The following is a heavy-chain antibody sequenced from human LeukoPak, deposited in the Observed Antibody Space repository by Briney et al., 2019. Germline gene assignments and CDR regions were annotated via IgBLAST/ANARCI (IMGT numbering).Heavy chain of an antibody. CDR2: IGGSASST. Sequence: GGSLRLSCSASGFTFSSYAMHWVRQAPGKGLEWVSTIGGSASSTHYADSVKGRFTISRDNSKNTLYLQMNSLRAEDTAVYYCAKESYYYDSSGYSRGAFDIWGQGTMVTVSS. D-gene: IGHD3-22*01. CDR1: GFTFSSYA. V-gene: IGHV3-23*01. J-gene: IGHJ3*02. CDR3: AKESYYYDSSGYSRGAFDI.